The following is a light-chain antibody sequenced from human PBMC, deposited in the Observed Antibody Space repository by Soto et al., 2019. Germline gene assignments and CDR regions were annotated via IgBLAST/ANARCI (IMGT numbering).Light chain of an antibody. CDR3: QQYYGIPFT. CDR1: QSILYSPSNKNY. CDR2: WAS. V-gene: IGKV4-1*01. J-gene: IGKJ4*01. Sequence: DIVMTQSPDSLAVSLGERATINCKSSQSILYSPSNKNYLTWYQQKPGQPPKLLIYWASTRESGVPDRFSGSGSGTDFTLTISSLQAEDVAVYYCQQYYGIPFTFGGGTKVEIK.